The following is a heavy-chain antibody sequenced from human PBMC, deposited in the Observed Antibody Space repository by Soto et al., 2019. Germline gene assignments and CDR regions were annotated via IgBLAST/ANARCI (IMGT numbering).Heavy chain of an antibody. Sequence: PSETLFLTCTVSGGTLSCGGYYCSWIRQHPGKGMEWIGYIYYSGSTYYNPSLKSRVTISVDTSKNQFSLKLSSVTAADTAVYYCARTQKGVLRFVEWSGIRWGQGTLVTVSS. J-gene: IGHJ4*02. V-gene: IGHV4-31*03. CDR3: ARTQKGVLRFVEWSGIR. CDR1: GGTLSCGGYY. D-gene: IGHD3-3*01. CDR2: IYYSGST.